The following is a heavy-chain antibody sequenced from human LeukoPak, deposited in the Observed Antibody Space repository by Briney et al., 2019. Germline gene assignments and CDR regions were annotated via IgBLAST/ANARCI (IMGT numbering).Heavy chain of an antibody. J-gene: IGHJ4*02. Sequence: SETLSLTXTVSGGSISSYYWSWIRQPAGKGLEWIGSIYYSGSTYYNPSLKSRVTISVDTSKNQFSLKLSSVTAADTAVYYCARHVDYGDSYFDYWGQGTLVTVSS. CDR1: GGSISSYY. V-gene: IGHV4-59*05. D-gene: IGHD4-17*01. CDR2: IYYSGST. CDR3: ARHVDYGDSYFDY.